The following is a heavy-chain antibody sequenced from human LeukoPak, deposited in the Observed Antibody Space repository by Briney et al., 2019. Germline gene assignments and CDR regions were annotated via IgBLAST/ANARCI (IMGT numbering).Heavy chain of an antibody. D-gene: IGHD3-10*01. CDR1: GFTFNSYS. CDR2: ISSSSSTM. Sequence: PGGSLRLSCAASGFTFNSYSMNWVRQAPGKGLEWVSYISSSSSTMYYADSVKGRFTISRDIAKNSLYLQMNSLRAEDTAVYFCARINLWFGVASPGNAFDIWGQGTMVTVSS. V-gene: IGHV3-48*01. CDR3: ARINLWFGVASPGNAFDI. J-gene: IGHJ3*02.